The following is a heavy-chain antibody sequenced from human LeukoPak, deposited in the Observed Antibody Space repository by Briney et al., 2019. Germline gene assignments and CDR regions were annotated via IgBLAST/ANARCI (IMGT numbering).Heavy chain of an antibody. CDR3: AKIYCSSNSCYDGRGWFDP. CDR2: IIPIFGTA. Sequence: PSVKVSCKASGGTFSNYTISWVRQAPGQGLEWMGGIIPIFGTANYAQKFQGRVTITADESTSTAYMELSSLRSEDTAVYYCAKIYCSSNSCYDGRGWFDPWGQGTLVTVSS. J-gene: IGHJ5*02. CDR1: GGTFSNYT. D-gene: IGHD2-2*01. V-gene: IGHV1-69*13.